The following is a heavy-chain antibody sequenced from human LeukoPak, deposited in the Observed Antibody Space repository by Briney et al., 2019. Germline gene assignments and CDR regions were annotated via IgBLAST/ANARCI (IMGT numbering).Heavy chain of an antibody. CDR3: AREDYYDSSGYYYGVANY. D-gene: IGHD3-22*01. Sequence: ASVKVSCKASGHTLTSYGISWVRQAPGQGLEWMGWISAYNGNTNYAQKLQGRVTMTTDTSTSTAYMELRSLRSDDTAVYYCAREDYYDSSGYYYGVANYWGQGTLVTVSS. V-gene: IGHV1-18*01. CDR2: ISAYNGNT. J-gene: IGHJ4*02. CDR1: GHTLTSYG.